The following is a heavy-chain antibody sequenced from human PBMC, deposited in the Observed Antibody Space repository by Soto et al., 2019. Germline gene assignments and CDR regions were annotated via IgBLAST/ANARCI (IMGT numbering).Heavy chain of an antibody. V-gene: IGHV3-30-3*01. CDR2: ISYDGSNK. CDR1: GFTFSSYA. D-gene: IGHD3-10*01. CDR3: ARDPMGRYYGSGSYYFDY. Sequence: QVQLVASGGGVVQPGRSLRLSCAASGFTFSSYAMHWVRQAPGKGLEWVAVISYDGSNKYYADSVKGRFTISRDNSKNTLDLQMNSLRAEDTAVYYCARDPMGRYYGSGSYYFDYWCPGTLGNVAS. J-gene: IGHJ4*02.